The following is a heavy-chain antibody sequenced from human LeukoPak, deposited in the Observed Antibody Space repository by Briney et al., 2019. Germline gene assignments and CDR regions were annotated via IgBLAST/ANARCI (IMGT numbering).Heavy chain of an antibody. D-gene: IGHD1-26*01. CDR3: ARDGRISPYSGMDV. CDR2: IYHSGST. CDR1: GGSISSSNW. V-gene: IGHV4-4*02. Sequence: SETLSLTCAVSGGSISSSNWWSWVRQPPGQGLEWIGEIYHSGSTNYNPSLKSRVTISVDKSKNQFSLKLSSVTAADTAVYYCARDGRISPYSGMDVWGQGTTVTVSS. J-gene: IGHJ6*02.